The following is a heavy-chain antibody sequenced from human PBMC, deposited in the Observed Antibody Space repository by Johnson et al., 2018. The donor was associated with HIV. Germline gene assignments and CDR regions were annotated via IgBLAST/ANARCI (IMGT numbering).Heavy chain of an antibody. CDR3: TTVAAFGAFDI. CDR2: IKQDGSEK. V-gene: IGHV3-7*03. Sequence: VQLVESGGGLIQPGGSLRLSCAASGFTFSSYWMSWVRQAPGKGLEWVANIKQDGSEKYYVDSVKGRFTISRDDSKNTVYLQMNSLKTEDTAIYYCTTVAAFGAFDIWGQGTMVTVSS. CDR1: GFTFSSYW. J-gene: IGHJ3*02. D-gene: IGHD1-14*01.